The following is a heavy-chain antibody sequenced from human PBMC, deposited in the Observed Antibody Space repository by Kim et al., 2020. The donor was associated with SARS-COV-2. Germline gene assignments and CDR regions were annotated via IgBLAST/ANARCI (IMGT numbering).Heavy chain of an antibody. V-gene: IGHV4-59*01. D-gene: IGHD3-16*01. CDR3: ARMEGGETIDY. Sequence: SETLSLTCTVSGGSISSYYWSWIRQPPGKGLEWIGYIYYSGSTNYNPSLKSRVTISVDTSKNQFSLKLSSVTAADTAVYYCARMEGGETIDYWGQGTLVTVSS. CDR2: IYYSGST. CDR1: GGSISSYY. J-gene: IGHJ4*02.